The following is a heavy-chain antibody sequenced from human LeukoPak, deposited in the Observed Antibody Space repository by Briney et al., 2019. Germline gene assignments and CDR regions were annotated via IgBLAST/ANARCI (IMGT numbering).Heavy chain of an antibody. D-gene: IGHD1-26*01. CDR3: VKDLSGTWSFDY. CDR2: ISTNGETT. Sequence: GGSLRLSCSASGFPFNTHFMHWVRQTPGKALEYVSTISTNGETTFYADSVTGRFTISRDNSQNTLYLRMSSLRPDDTAVYYCVKDLSGTWSFDYWGQGTLVTVSS. J-gene: IGHJ4*02. CDR1: GFPFNTHF. V-gene: IGHV3-64D*06.